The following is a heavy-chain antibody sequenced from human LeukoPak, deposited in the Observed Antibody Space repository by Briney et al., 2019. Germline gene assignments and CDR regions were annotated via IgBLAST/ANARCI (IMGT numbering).Heavy chain of an antibody. Sequence: ASVKVSCKASGYTFTSYYMHWVRQAPGQGLEWMGIINPSGGSTSYAQKFQGRVTMTRDTSTSTVYMELSRLRSDDTAVYYCARSTTPRYYYDSSGYYDGFDYWGQGTLVTVSS. D-gene: IGHD3-22*01. CDR3: ARSTTPRYYYDSSGYYDGFDY. CDR2: INPSGGST. J-gene: IGHJ4*02. V-gene: IGHV1-46*01. CDR1: GYTFTSYY.